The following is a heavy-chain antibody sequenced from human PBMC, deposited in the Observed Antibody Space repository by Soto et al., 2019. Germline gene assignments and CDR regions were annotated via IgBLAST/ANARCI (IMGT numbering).Heavy chain of an antibody. V-gene: IGHV1-2*02. CDR2: INPNSGGT. D-gene: IGHD4-17*01. CDR1: GYTFTGYY. Sequence: ASVKVSCKASGYTFTGYYMHWVRQAPGQGLEWMGWINPNSGGTNYAQKFQGRVTMTRDTSMSTAYMELRSLRSDDTAVYDCARDRYGDYVGWFDPWGQGTLVTVSS. J-gene: IGHJ5*02. CDR3: ARDRYGDYVGWFDP.